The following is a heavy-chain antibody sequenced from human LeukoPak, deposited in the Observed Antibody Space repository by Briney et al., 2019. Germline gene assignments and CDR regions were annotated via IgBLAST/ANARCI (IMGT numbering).Heavy chain of an antibody. D-gene: IGHD3-3*01. Sequence: SVKVSCKASGGTFSSYAISWVRQAPGQGLEWRGGIIPIFGTAIYAQKFKGRVTITADESTSTAYMELSSLRSEDTAVYYCATPTYYDFWSGYSNTYYYYYMDVWGKGTTVTVSS. CDR2: IIPIFGTA. CDR3: ATPTYYDFWSGYSNTYYYYYMDV. CDR1: GGTFSSYA. J-gene: IGHJ6*03. V-gene: IGHV1-69*13.